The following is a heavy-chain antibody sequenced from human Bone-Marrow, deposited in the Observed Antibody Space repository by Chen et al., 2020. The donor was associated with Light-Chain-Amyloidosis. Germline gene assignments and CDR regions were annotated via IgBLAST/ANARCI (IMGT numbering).Heavy chain of an antibody. V-gene: IGHV1-69*04. J-gene: IGHJ3*02. CDR3: ARDLYGLGDSSGGAFDI. D-gene: IGHD3-22*01. CDR2: IIPILGIA. Sequence: QVQLVQSGAEVKKPGSSVKVSCKASGGTFSSYAISWVRQAPGQGLEWMGRIIPILGIANYAQKFQGRVTITADKSTSTAYMELSSLRSEDTAVYYCARDLYGLGDSSGGAFDIWGQGTMVTVSS. CDR1: GGTFSSYA.